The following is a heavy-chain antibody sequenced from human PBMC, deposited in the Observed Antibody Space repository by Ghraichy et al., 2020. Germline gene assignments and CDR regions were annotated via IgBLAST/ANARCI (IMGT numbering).Heavy chain of an antibody. CDR1: GFTFSSYW. CDR2: INSDGGIT. CDR3: VRDLVGGGFGAYGMDV. V-gene: IGHV3-74*01. D-gene: IGHD2-21*01. J-gene: IGHJ6*02. Sequence: LSLTCAASGFTFSSYWMHWVRQAPGKGLVWVSRINSDGGITTYADSVKGRFTISKDNAKNTLYLQMNSLRAEDTAVYYCVRDLVGGGFGAYGMDVWGQGTTVTVTS.